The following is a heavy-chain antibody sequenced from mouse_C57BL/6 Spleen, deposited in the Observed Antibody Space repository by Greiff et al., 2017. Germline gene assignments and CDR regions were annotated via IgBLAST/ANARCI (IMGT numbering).Heavy chain of an antibody. D-gene: IGHD1-1*01. CDR1: GYSITSGYD. CDR2: ISYSGST. CDR3: ARGGNYYGSSFAY. Sequence: DVKLQESGPGMVKPSQSLSLTCTVTGYSITSGYDWHWIRHFPGNKLEWMGYISYSGSTNYNPSLKSRISITHDTSKNHFFLKLNSVTTEDTATYYCARGGNYYGSSFAYWGQGTLVTVSA. V-gene: IGHV3-1*01. J-gene: IGHJ3*01.